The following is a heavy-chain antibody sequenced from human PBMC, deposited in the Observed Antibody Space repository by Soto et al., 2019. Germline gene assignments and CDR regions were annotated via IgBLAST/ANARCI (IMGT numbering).Heavy chain of an antibody. CDR1: GYTFTSYG. Sequence: ASVKVSCKASGYTFTSYGISWVRQAPGQGLEWMGWISAYNGNTNYAQKHQGRVTMTTDTSTSTAYIELRSLRSDDTAVYFCSRGGVLRYFDWFEGGYYFDYWGQGTLVTVSS. CDR3: SRGGVLRYFDWFEGGYYFDY. V-gene: IGHV1-18*01. D-gene: IGHD3-9*01. J-gene: IGHJ4*02. CDR2: ISAYNGNT.